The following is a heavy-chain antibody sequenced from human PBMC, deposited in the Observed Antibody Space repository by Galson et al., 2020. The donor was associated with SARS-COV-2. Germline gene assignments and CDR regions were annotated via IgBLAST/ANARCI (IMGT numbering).Heavy chain of an antibody. CDR3: ARGQFLVVGATTSYYYYGMDV. Sequence: ETSETLSLTCAVYGGSFSGYYWSWIRQPPGKGLEWIGEINHSGSTNYNPSLKSLVTISVDTSKNQFSLKLSSVTAADTAVYYCARGQFLVVGATTSYYYYGMDVWGQGTTVTVSS. D-gene: IGHD1-26*01. CDR1: GGSFSGYY. J-gene: IGHJ6*02. V-gene: IGHV4-34*01. CDR2: INHSGST.